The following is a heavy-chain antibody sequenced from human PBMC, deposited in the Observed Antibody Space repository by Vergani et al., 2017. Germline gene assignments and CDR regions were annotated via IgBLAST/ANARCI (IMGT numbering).Heavy chain of an antibody. V-gene: IGHV3-30*02. CDR3: VKDIAASGNYWYFDL. Sequence: VQLLESGGGLVQPGGSLRLSCIASGFTFRIYGMHWVRQAPGKGLEWVAFIRYDGTKRFYGDSVKGRFTISRDNSQTTVFLQMNSLRAEDTALYYCVKDIAASGNYWYFDLWGRGTLVTVSS. CDR1: GFTFRIYG. CDR2: IRYDGTKR. D-gene: IGHD6-13*01. J-gene: IGHJ2*01.